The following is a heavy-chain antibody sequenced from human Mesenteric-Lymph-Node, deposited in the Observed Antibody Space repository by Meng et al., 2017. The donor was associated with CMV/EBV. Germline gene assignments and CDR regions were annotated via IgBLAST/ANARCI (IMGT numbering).Heavy chain of an antibody. J-gene: IGHJ4*02. D-gene: IGHD3-22*01. V-gene: IGHV3-74*01. CDR3: ARGTHDSSGLIY. CDR2: INSDGSST. Sequence: GESLKISCAASGFTFSSYWMHWVRQAPGKGLVWVSRINSDGSSTSYADSVKGRFTISRDNAKNTLYLQMNSLRAEDTAVYFCARGTHDSSGLIYWGQGALVTVSS. CDR1: GFTFSSYW.